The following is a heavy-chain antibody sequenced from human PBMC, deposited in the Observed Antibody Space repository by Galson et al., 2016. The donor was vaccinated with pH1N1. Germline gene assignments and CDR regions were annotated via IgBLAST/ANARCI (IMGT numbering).Heavy chain of an antibody. CDR3: ARHSPGRAVGVFDC. CDR2: TYXRSKWFY. CDR1: GDSVSSNXAA. J-gene: IGHJ4*02. D-gene: IGHD6-19*01. V-gene: IGHV6-1*01. Sequence: AISGDSVSSNXAAWXXIRQSPSRGLEXLGRTYXRSKWFYNYAVSVQGRITINPDTSKNQFSLQLNSVTPEDTAVYYCARHSPGRAVGVFDCWGQGTLVTVSS.